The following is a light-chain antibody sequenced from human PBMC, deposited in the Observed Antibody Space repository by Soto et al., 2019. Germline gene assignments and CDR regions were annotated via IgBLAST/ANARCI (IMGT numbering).Light chain of an antibody. CDR2: GNA. CDR3: QSYDRSLRGYG. CDR1: RSNSGSGYG. V-gene: IGLV1-40*01. Sequence: QSVLSQLPSVSGARSQRFTVSCTGTRSNSGSGYGGHWYHHLPGTPPILLIYGNAIRPSGGRDRFSGSKSGTSASPAITGLQAEDEADYYCQSYDRSLRGYGFGTGTKVTVL. J-gene: IGLJ1*01.